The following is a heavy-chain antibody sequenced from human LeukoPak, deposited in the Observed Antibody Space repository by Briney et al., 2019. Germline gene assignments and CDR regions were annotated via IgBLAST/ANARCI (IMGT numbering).Heavy chain of an antibody. CDR1: GFTFSSYS. D-gene: IGHD3-10*01. Sequence: GGSLRLSSAASGFTFSSYSMNWVRQAPGKGLEWVSSISSSSSYIYYADSVKGRFTISRDNAKNSLYLQMNSLRAEDTAVYYCARVGLLWFGELSSYGMDVWGQGTTVTVSS. J-gene: IGHJ6*02. CDR3: ARVGLLWFGELSSYGMDV. V-gene: IGHV3-21*01. CDR2: ISSSSSYI.